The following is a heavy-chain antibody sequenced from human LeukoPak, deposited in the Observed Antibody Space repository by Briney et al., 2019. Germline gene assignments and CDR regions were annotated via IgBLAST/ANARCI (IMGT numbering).Heavy chain of an antibody. V-gene: IGHV3-9*01. CDR3: AKDGGYYDPMYYFDY. J-gene: IGHJ4*02. CDR1: GFTFDDYA. CDR2: ISWNSGSI. D-gene: IGHD3-22*01. Sequence: SLRLSCAASGFTFDDYAMHWVRQAPGKGLEWVSGISWNSGSIGYADSVKGRFTISRDNAKNSLYLQMNSLRAEDTALYYCAKDGGYYDPMYYFDYWGQGTLVTASS.